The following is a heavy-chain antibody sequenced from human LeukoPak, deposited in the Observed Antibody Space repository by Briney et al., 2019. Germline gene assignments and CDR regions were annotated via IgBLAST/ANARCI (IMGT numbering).Heavy chain of an antibody. CDR2: IYSGGST. Sequence: PGGSLRLSCAASGFTVSSNYMSWVRQAPGKGLEWVSVIYSGGSTYYADSVKGRFTISRDNSNNTLYLQMNSLRAEDTAVYYCARSFLGYCSSTSCGDAFDIWGQGTMVTVSS. CDR1: GFTVSSNY. D-gene: IGHD2-2*01. J-gene: IGHJ3*02. V-gene: IGHV3-66*02. CDR3: ARSFLGYCSSTSCGDAFDI.